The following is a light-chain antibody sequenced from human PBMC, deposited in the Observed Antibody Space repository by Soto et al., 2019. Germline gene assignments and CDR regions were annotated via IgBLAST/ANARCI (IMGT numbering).Light chain of an antibody. CDR3: SSYRRSSTLV. CDR2: EVS. J-gene: IGLJ2*01. CDR1: SSDVGGYNY. Sequence: QSALTQPASVSGSPGQSITISCTGTSSDVGGYNYVSWYQQHPGKAPNLMIYEVSNRPSGVSNRFSGSKSGNTASLTISGLQAEDEADYYCSSYRRSSTLVFGGGTKLTVL. V-gene: IGLV2-14*01.